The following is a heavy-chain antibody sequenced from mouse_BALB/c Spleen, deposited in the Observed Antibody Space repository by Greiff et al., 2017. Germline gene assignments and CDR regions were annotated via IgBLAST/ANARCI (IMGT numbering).Heavy chain of an antibody. V-gene: IGHV1-15*01. D-gene: IGHD2-3*01. Sequence: QVQLQQSGAELVRPGASVTLSCKASGYTFTDYEMHWVKQTPVHGLEWIGAIDPETGGTAYNQKFKGKATLTADKSSSTAYMELRSLTSEDSAVYYCTRDGYDDWGQGTTITVSS. J-gene: IGHJ2*01. CDR1: GYTFTDYE. CDR2: IDPETGGT. CDR3: TRDGYDD.